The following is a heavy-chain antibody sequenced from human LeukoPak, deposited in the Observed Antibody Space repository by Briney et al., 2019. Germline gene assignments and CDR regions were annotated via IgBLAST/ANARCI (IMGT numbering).Heavy chain of an antibody. CDR2: IWYDGSNK. Sequence: GGSLRLSCAASGFTFSSYGMHWVRQAPGKGLEWVAVIWYDGSNKYYADSVKGRFTISRDNSKNTLYLQMNSLRAEDTAVYYCAKGGGDPRKDFQHWGQGTVVTVSS. D-gene: IGHD2-21*02. CDR3: AKGGGDPRKDFQH. CDR1: GFTFSSYG. V-gene: IGHV3-33*06. J-gene: IGHJ1*01.